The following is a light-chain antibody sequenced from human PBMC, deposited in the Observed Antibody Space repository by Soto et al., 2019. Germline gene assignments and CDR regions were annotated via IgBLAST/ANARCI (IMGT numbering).Light chain of an antibody. CDR3: QQYDNFPYT. CDR2: DVS. J-gene: IGKJ2*01. V-gene: IGKV1-33*01. CDR1: HDISTF. Sequence: DIQMTQSPSSLSASVGDRVTITCQASHDISTFLNWYQQKPGKAPKLLIYDVSNLETGVPSRFSGGGSETDFTFTISSLQPEDIGIYYCQQYDNFPYTFGQGTKLEIK.